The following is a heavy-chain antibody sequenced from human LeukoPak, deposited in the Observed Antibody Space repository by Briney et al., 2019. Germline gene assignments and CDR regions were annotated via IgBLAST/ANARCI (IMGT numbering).Heavy chain of an antibody. CDR1: GGSFSGYY. J-gene: IGHJ3*02. CDR2: IYYSGST. CDR3: ARDPGIAVAGARDAFDI. D-gene: IGHD6-19*01. Sequence: SETLSLTCAVYGGSFSGYYWSWIRQPPGKGLEWIGSIYYSGSTYYNPSLKSRVTISVDTSKNQFSLKLSSVTAADTAVYYCARDPGIAVAGARDAFDIWGQGTMVTVSS. V-gene: IGHV4-34*01.